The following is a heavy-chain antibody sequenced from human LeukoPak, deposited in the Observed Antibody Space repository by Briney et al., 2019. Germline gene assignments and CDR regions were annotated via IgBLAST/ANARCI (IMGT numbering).Heavy chain of an antibody. J-gene: IGHJ6*04. CDR1: GFTFSSYG. CDR2: ISHDAKST. D-gene: IGHD3-22*01. Sequence: GGSLRLSCATSGFTFSSYGMHWVRQVPGKGLEWVTVISHDAKSTYHVDSVKGRFTISRDNSKNTPYLQMNSLRAEDTAVYYCAKDGGNYYDTAGNHLMRSYMDVWGKGTTVTVSS. V-gene: IGHV3-30*18. CDR3: AKDGGNYYDTAGNHLMRSYMDV.